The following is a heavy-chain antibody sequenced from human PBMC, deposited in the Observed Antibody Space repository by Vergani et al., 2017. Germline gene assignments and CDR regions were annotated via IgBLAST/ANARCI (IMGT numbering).Heavy chain of an antibody. J-gene: IGHJ6*02. D-gene: IGHD2-2*03. V-gene: IGHV1-3*01. CDR2: ISAYNGNT. CDR3: ARDWNGYCSSTSCYRDYYYGMDV. CDR1: GYTFTSYA. Sequence: QVQLVQSGAEVKKPGASVKVSCKASGYTFTSYAMHWVRQAPGQRLEWMGWISAYNGNTNYAQKLQGRVTMTTDTSTSTAYMELRSLRSDDTAVYYCARDWNGYCSSTSCYRDYYYGMDVWGQGTTVTVSS.